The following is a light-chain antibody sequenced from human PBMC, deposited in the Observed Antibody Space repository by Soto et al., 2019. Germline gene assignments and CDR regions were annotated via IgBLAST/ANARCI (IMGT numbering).Light chain of an antibody. CDR2: GAS. CDR3: QQYNSWLWT. Sequence: VMTQTPLSLSFTPGQPASISCKTSQSFLHITGETFLFWYQQKPGQGPRLLIYGASTRATGIPGRFSGSGSGTEFTLIISSLQSEDSAVYYCQQYNSWLWTFGQGTKVDIK. J-gene: IGKJ1*01. CDR1: QSFLHITGET. V-gene: IGKV3-15*01.